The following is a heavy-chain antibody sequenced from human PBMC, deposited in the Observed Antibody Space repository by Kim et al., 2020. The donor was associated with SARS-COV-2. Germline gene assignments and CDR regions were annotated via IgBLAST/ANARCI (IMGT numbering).Heavy chain of an antibody. D-gene: IGHD3-22*01. CDR3: ARDLKIVVVRGMDV. J-gene: IGHJ6*02. V-gene: IGHV3-21*01. CDR1: GFTFSSYS. CDR2: ISSSSSYI. Sequence: GGSLRLSCAASGFTFSSYSMNWVRQAPGKGLEWVSSISSSSSYIYYADSVKGRFTISRDNAKNSLYLQMNSLRAEDTAVYYCARDLKIVVVRGMDVWGQGTTVTVSS.